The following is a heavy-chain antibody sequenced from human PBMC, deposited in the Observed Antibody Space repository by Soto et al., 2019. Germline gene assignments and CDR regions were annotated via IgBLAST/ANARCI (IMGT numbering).Heavy chain of an antibody. CDR1: GGTFSSYA. J-gene: IGHJ3*02. CDR2: IIPIFGTA. CDR3: ARGDSGSYFPFRAFDI. V-gene: IGHV1-69*01. D-gene: IGHD1-26*01. Sequence: QVQLVQSGAEVQKPGSSVKVSCKASGGTFSSYAISWVRQAPGQGLEWMGGIIPIFGTANYAQKFQGRVTINADESTSTAYMELSSLRSEDTAVYYCARGDSGSYFPFRAFDIWGQGTMVTVSS.